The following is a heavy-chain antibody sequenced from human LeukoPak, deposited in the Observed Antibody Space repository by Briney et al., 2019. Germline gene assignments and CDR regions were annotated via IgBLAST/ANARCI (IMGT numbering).Heavy chain of an antibody. D-gene: IGHD6-13*01. CDR1: GFTFSTYG. J-gene: IGHJ4*02. CDR3: AKDHGSSDWYYFDY. V-gene: IGHV3-30*02. Sequence: PGGSLRLSCEASGFTFSTYGMHWVRQAPGKGLEWVAFIHYDGSNNYYADSVKGRFTISRDNSKNTLYLQMNTLRADDTAVYYCAKDHGSSDWYYFDYWGQGTLVTVSP. CDR2: IHYDGSNN.